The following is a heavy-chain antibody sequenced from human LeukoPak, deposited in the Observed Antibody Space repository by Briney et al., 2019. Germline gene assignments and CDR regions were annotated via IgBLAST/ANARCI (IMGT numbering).Heavy chain of an antibody. Sequence: PGGSLRLSCAASGFTFSSYVMSWVRQAPGKGLEWVSTISGSGGYTYYADSVKGRFTISRDNAKNSLYLQMNSLRAEDTAVYYCAKRHYSSSWLGYYFDYWGQGTLVTVSS. D-gene: IGHD6-13*01. V-gene: IGHV3-23*01. J-gene: IGHJ4*02. CDR3: AKRHYSSSWLGYYFDY. CDR2: ISGSGGYT. CDR1: GFTFSSYV.